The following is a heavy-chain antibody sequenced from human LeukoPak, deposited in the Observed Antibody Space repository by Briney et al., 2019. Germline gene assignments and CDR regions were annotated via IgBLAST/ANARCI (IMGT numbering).Heavy chain of an antibody. V-gene: IGHV3-30*18. J-gene: IGHJ4*02. CDR1: GFIFISYG. D-gene: IGHD4-17*01. Sequence: PGGSLRLSCAASGFIFISYGMHWVRQAPGKGLEWVGVISDDGRSKDYADSVKGRFTISRDNSKDTLYLQMNSLRDEDTAVYYCAKRPSDYGDYVSYFDYWGQGTLVTVSS. CDR3: AKRPSDYGDYVSYFDY. CDR2: ISDDGRSK.